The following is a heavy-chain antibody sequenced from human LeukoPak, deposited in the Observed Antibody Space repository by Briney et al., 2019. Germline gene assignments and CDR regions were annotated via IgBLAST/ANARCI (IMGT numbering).Heavy chain of an antibody. Sequence: PSETLSLTCTVSGGSISSSSYYWGWIRQPPGKGLEWIGSIYYSGSTYYNPSLKSRVTISVDTSKNQFSLKLSSVTAADTAVYYCAGGVQPGPFHYWGQGTLVTVSS. CDR2: IYYSGST. J-gene: IGHJ4*02. CDR1: GGSISSSSYY. V-gene: IGHV4-39*01. CDR3: AGGVQPGPFHY. D-gene: IGHD3-16*01.